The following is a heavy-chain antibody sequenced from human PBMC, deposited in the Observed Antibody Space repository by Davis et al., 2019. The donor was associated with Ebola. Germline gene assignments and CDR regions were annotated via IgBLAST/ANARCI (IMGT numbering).Heavy chain of an antibody. CDR1: GFTFSSYG. V-gene: IGHV3-33*01. J-gene: IGHJ6*02. CDR2: IWYDGSNK. Sequence: GESLKISCAASGFTFSSYGMHWVRQAPGKGLEWVAVIWYDGSNKYYADSVKGRFTISRDNSKNTLYLQMNSLRAEDTAVYYCARDRFYYYGMDVWGQGTTVTVSS. CDR3: ARDRFYYYGMDV.